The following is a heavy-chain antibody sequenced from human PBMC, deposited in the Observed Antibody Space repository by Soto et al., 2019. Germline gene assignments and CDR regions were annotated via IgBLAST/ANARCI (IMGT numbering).Heavy chain of an antibody. CDR2: INHSGST. D-gene: IGHD3-3*01. V-gene: IGHV4-34*01. CDR1: GGSFSGYY. J-gene: IGHJ5*02. CDR3: ARVGRNQYTFGVVIPWFDP. Sequence: SETLSLTCAVYGGSFSGYYWSWIRQPPGKGLEWIGEINHSGSTNYNPSLKSRVTISVDTSKNQSSLKLSSVTAADTAVYYCARVGRNQYTFGVVIPWFDPWGQGTLVTVSS.